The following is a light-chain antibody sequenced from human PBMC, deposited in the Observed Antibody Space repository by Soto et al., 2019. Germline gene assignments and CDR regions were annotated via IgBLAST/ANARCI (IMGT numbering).Light chain of an antibody. CDR3: QSYDSSQSRVV. Sequence: QSVLTQPPSVSGAPGQRVTISCTGSSSNIGAGYDVHWYQQLPGTAPKLLIYGNSNRPSGVPDRFSGSKSGTSASLAITGLQAEDEADYFCQSYDSSQSRVVFGGGTKLTVL. CDR1: SSNIGAGYD. J-gene: IGLJ2*01. V-gene: IGLV1-40*01. CDR2: GNS.